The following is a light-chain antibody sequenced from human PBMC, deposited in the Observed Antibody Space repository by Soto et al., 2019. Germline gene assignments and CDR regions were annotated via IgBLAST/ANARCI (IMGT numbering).Light chain of an antibody. CDR1: QGNRND. J-gene: IGKJ1*01. Sequence: QMSQSPSSLAASVGVRVTITCRASQGNRNDLGWYQQKAGKAPKLLIYAAPRLEIGVPSRFSGSVSGTDFTLTIRSLQPEDFATYYCLQDYNYPWTFGQGTK. CDR2: AAP. V-gene: IGKV1-6*01. CDR3: LQDYNYPWT.